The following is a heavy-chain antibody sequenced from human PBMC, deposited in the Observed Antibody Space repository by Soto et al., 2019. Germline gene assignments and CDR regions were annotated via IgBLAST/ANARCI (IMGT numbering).Heavy chain of an antibody. J-gene: IGHJ3*02. Sequence: SLRLSCAASGFIFSSYGMNWVRQAPGKGLEWVAVISFDGKIKYYADSVKGRFTISRDNSKNTLYLQINSLRAEDTAVYYCATLASPPGFDIWGQGTMVTVSS. CDR3: ATLASPPGFDI. CDR1: GFIFSSYG. CDR2: ISFDGKIK. V-gene: IGHV3-30*03. D-gene: IGHD3-3*02.